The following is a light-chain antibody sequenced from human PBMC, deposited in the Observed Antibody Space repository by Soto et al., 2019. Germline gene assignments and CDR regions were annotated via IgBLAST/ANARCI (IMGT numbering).Light chain of an antibody. CDR1: QSVSSSY. CDR2: AAS. J-gene: IGKJ3*01. Sequence: EIVLTQSPGTLSLSPGERATLSCRASQSVSSSYLAWYQQKPGQAPRLLIYAASSRATGIPDRFRGSGSGTEFTVTVSRLEPEDFAVYYCRQYGSSPLTFGPGTKVDVK. CDR3: RQYGSSPLT. V-gene: IGKV3-20*01.